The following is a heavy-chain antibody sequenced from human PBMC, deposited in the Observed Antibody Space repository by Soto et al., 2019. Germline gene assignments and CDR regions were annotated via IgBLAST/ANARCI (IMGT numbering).Heavy chain of an antibody. Sequence: PGGSLRLSCAASGFTFSSYGMHWVRQAPGKGLEWVAVIWYDGSNKYYADSVKGRFTISRDNSKNTLYLQMNSLRAEDTAVYYCARDVREYSSSWSYYGMDVWGQGTTVTVSS. CDR1: GFTFSSYG. CDR3: ARDVREYSSSWSYYGMDV. D-gene: IGHD6-13*01. CDR2: IWYDGSNK. J-gene: IGHJ6*02. V-gene: IGHV3-33*01.